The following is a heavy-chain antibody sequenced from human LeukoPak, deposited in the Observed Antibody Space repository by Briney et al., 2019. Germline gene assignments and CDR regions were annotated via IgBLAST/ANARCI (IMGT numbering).Heavy chain of an antibody. CDR1: GGSISTYY. D-gene: IGHD3-22*01. CDR3: ARGNWEVITPDY. Sequence: PSETLSLTCTVSGGSISTYYWSWIRQPPGKGLEWIGYIYYSGSTSYNPSLKSRVTISIDTSKNQFSLKLSSVTAADTAVYYCARGNWEVITPDYWGQGTLVTVSS. CDR2: IYYSGST. J-gene: IGHJ4*02. V-gene: IGHV4-59*01.